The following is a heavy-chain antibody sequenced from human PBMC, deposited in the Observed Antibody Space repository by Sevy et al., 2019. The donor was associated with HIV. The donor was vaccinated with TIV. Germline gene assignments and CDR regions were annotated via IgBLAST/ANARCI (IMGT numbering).Heavy chain of an antibody. J-gene: IGHJ4*02. CDR2: IGGSADYX. CDR1: XXTXSSXA. CDR3: AKXXSEXSYXXX. D-gene: IGHD3-10*01. V-gene: IGHV3-23*01. Sequence: GGSLRLSCVXXXXTXSSXAMXWVRQTPGKGLEWVSAIGGSADYXYYADSVKGRFTISRDNSKNTLYLQMNGLRAEDTAVXXXAKXXSEXSYXXXXGQGTLVTVSS.